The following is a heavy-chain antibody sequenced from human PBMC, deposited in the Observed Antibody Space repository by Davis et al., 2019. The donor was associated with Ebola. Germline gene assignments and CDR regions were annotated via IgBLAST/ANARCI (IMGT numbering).Heavy chain of an antibody. D-gene: IGHD7-27*01. J-gene: IGHJ6*02. V-gene: IGHV4-59*01. CDR1: GFTFSDYY. Sequence: ESLKISCAASGFTFSDYYMSWIRQPPGKGLEWIGYIYYSGSTNYNPSLKSRVTISVDTSKNQFSLKLSSVTAADTAVYYCARVDPLGGMGVWGQGTTVTVSS. CDR2: IYYSGST. CDR3: ARVDPLGGMGV.